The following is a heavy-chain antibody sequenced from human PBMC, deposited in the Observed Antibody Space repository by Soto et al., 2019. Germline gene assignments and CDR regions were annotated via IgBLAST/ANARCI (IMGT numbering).Heavy chain of an antibody. CDR2: IYSDGGT. CDR1: GLTVSSNY. J-gene: IGHJ4*02. CDR3: AKGRDPFDC. Sequence: EEQLVESGGGSVQPGGYLRLSCAASGLTVSSNYMSWVRQAPGKGLEWLSVIYSDGGTNYADSVKGRLTISRDNSKNTLFLLIDSLRVEDTAVYYCAKGRDPFDCWGQGTLVTVSS. V-gene: IGHV3-66*01.